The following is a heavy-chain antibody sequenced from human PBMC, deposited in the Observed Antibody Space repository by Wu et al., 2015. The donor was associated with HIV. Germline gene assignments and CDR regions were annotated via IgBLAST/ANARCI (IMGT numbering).Heavy chain of an antibody. CDR1: GYIFTNYG. V-gene: IGHV1-18*01. CDR2: ISTYNGNT. CDR3: ARGKYGGNVDY. Sequence: QVQLVQSGAEVKNPGASVKVSCKASGYIFTNYGINWVRQAPGQGLEWMGWISTYNGNTNYAQKVQGRVTMTTDTSTRTAYMELRSLRSDDTAIFYCARGKYGGNVDYWGQGTLVTVSS. D-gene: IGHD4-23*01. J-gene: IGHJ4*02.